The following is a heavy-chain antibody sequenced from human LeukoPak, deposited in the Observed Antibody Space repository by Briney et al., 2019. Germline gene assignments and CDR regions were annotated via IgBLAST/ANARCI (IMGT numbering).Heavy chain of an antibody. CDR1: GFIFSTSA. CDR3: ARDPWVGEYGAFDI. V-gene: IGHV3-7*01. CDR2: IKQDGSEK. Sequence: GGSLRLSCAASGFIFSTSAMTWVRQAPGKGLGWVANIKQDGSEKNYLDSVKGRFTISRDNAKNSLYLQMSSLRAEDTALYYCARDPWVGEYGAFDIWGQGTMVTVAS. D-gene: IGHD3-10*01. J-gene: IGHJ3*02.